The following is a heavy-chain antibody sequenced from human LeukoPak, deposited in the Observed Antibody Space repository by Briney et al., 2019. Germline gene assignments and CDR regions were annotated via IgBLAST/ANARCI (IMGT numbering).Heavy chain of an antibody. D-gene: IGHD3-3*01. V-gene: IGHV4-39*01. J-gene: IGHJ4*02. CDR1: GGTISSSSYY. CDR3: ARHVRFLEWLSSYYFDY. CDR2: IYYSGTT. Sequence: SETLSLTCTVSGGTISSSSYYWGWIRQPPGKGLEWIGSIYYSGTTYYNPSLKSRVTISVDTSKSQFSLRLTSATAADTAVYCCARHVRFLEWLSSYYFDYWGQGTLVTVSS.